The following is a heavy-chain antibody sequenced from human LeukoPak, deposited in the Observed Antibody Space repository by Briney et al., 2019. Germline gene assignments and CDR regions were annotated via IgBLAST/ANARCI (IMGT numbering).Heavy chain of an antibody. CDR1: GYSFTSYW. CDR3: ARRLIHGSGSAYYFDY. Sequence: GESLKISCKGSGYSFTSYWIGWVRQVPGKGLEWMGIIYPGDSDTRYSPSFQGQVTISADKSISTAYLQWSSLKASDTAMYYCARRLIHGSGSAYYFDYWGQGTLVTVSS. V-gene: IGHV5-51*01. J-gene: IGHJ4*02. D-gene: IGHD3-10*01. CDR2: IYPGDSDT.